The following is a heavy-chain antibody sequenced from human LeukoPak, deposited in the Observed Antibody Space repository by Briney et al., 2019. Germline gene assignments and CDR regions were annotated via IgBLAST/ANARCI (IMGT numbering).Heavy chain of an antibody. V-gene: IGHV4-31*03. CDR3: AGSEAPITPPPYGMGV. D-gene: IGHD3-10*01. CDR2: IYSSGNT. CDR1: GDSINSGGYC. J-gene: IGHJ6*02. Sequence: SETLSLTCTLSGDSINSGGYCWNWFRQLPGMGLEWIVYIYSSGNTFYNPSLKSRVVISVDTSKNQFSLRLSAVTAADTALYYCAGSEAPITPPPYGMGVWGQGTKVTVSS.